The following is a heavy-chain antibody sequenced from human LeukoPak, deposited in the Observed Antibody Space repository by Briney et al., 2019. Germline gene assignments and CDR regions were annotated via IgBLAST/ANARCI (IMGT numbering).Heavy chain of an antibody. CDR2: INHGGST. Sequence: SETLSLTCAVYGGSFSGYYWSWIRQPPGKGLEWIGEINHGGSTNYNPSLKSRVTISVDTSKNQFSLKLSSVTAADTAVYYCARGLGYCTGGSCYRYWYFDLWGRGTLVTVSS. D-gene: IGHD2-15*01. V-gene: IGHV4-34*01. CDR3: ARGLGYCTGGSCYRYWYFDL. J-gene: IGHJ2*01. CDR1: GGSFSGYY.